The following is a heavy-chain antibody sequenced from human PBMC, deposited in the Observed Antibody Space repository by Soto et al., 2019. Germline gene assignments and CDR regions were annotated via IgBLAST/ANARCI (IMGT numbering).Heavy chain of an antibody. CDR1: GFTFSSYE. CDR3: ARDRGGVYRPNWFDP. CDR2: ISSSGSTI. Sequence: PGGSLRLSCAASGFTFSSYEMNWVRQAPGKGLEWVSYISSSGSTIYYADSVKGRFTISRDNAKNSLYLQMNSLRAEDTAVYYCARDRGGVYRPNWFDPWGQGAQVTVS. D-gene: IGHD2-8*02. J-gene: IGHJ5*02. V-gene: IGHV3-48*03.